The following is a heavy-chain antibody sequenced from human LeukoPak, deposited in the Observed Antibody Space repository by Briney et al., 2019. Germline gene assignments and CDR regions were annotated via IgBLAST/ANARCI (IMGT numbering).Heavy chain of an antibody. CDR1: GGSLSSYY. Sequence: PSETLSLTCTVSGGSLSSYYWSWIRQPPGKGLEGIGNINYSGSTNYNPSLKSRVTTSVDTSKNQFSLKLSSVIAADTAVYYCARDNIVVVVAASVGFDYWGQGTLVTVSS. CDR3: ARDNIVVVVAASVGFDY. D-gene: IGHD2-15*01. CDR2: INYSGST. J-gene: IGHJ4*02. V-gene: IGHV4-59*01.